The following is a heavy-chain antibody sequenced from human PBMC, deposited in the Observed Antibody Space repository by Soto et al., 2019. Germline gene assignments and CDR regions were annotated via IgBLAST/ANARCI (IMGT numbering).Heavy chain of an antibody. J-gene: IGHJ4*02. CDR1: GFTFSSYA. V-gene: IGHV3-23*01. CDR3: ATEWLRFNPLDY. Sequence: EVQLLESGGGLVQPGGSLRLSCAASGFTFSSYAMSWVRQAPGKGLEWVSAISGSGGSTYYADSVKGRFTISRDNSKNTLYLQRNSLRVKDTAVYYCATEWLRFNPLDYWGQGTLVTVSS. D-gene: IGHD5-12*01. CDR2: ISGSGGST.